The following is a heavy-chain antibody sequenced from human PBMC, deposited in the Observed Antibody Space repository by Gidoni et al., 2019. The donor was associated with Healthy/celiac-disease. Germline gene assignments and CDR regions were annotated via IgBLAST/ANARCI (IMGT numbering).Heavy chain of an antibody. D-gene: IGHD4-17*01. CDR2: INHSGST. V-gene: IGHV4-34*01. CDR1: GGSFSGYY. Sequence: QVQLQQRGGGLLKPSETLSRTCAVYGGSFSGYYWSWIRQPPGKGLEWIGEINHSGSTNYNPSLKSRVTISVDTSKNQFSLKLSSVTAADTAVYYCAIRRHPRRYYFDYWGQGTLVTVSS. J-gene: IGHJ4*02. CDR3: AIRRHPRRYYFDY.